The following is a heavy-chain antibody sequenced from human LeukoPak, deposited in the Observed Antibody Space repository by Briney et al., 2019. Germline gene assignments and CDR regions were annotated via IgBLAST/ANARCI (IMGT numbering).Heavy chain of an antibody. V-gene: IGHV4-59*01. CDR3: ARAAYCGGDCYYYFDY. CDR1: DGSISSYY. Sequence: KPSETLSLTCTVSDGSISSYYWSWIRQPPGKGLEWIGYIHDSGSTNYNSSLKSRVTISVDTSKNQFSLKLSSVTAADTAVYYCARAAYCGGDCYYYFDYWGQGILVTVSS. J-gene: IGHJ4*02. CDR2: IHDSGST. D-gene: IGHD2-21*02.